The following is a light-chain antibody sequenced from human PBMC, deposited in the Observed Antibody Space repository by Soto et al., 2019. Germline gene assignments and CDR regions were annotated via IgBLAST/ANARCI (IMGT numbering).Light chain of an antibody. Sequence: QSVLTQPPSASGSPGQSVTISCTGTSSDVGGYNFVSWYQHHPGKAPKLIIYEVNKRPSGVPNRFSGSKSGNTASLTVSGLQAEDEADYYCNSYAGSNIYVFGTGTKVTVL. CDR3: NSYAGSNIYV. CDR2: EVN. J-gene: IGLJ1*01. CDR1: SSDVGGYNF. V-gene: IGLV2-8*01.